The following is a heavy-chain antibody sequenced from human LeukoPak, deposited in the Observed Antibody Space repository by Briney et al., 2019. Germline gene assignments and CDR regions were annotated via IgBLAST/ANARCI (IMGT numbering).Heavy chain of an antibody. CDR2: IFYSGST. V-gene: IGHV4-39*01. J-gene: IGHJ4*02. CDR1: SGSISTSNYY. CDR3: ARHAATYSSSWKYYFDY. D-gene: IGHD6-13*01. Sequence: SETLSLTCTVSSGSISTSNYYWGWVRQPPGKALEWIGNIFYSGSTYYSPSLKSRVTISVDTSKNQFSLKLSSVTAADTAVYYCARHAATYSSSWKYYFDYWGQGTLVTVSS.